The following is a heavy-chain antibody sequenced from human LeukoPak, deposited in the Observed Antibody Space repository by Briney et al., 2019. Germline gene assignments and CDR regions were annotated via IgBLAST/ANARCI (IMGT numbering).Heavy chain of an antibody. Sequence: GGSLRLSCAASGFTFSSYEMNWVRQAPGKGLEWVSYISSSGSTIYYADSVKGRFTISRDNAKNTLYLQMNSLRAEDTAVYYCAALDHGHDYWGQGTLVTVSP. V-gene: IGHV3-48*03. CDR1: GFTFSSYE. CDR3: AALDHGHDY. J-gene: IGHJ4*02. CDR2: ISSSGSTI.